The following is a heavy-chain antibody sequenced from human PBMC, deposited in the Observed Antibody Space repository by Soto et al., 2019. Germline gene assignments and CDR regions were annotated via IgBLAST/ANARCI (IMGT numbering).Heavy chain of an antibody. Sequence: PSETLSLTCTVSGGSISSSSYYWGWIRQPQPPGRGLEWIGSLHYSGSTYYNPSLKSRVSVSGDTSKNQFSLNLNSVTAADTAVYYCARISIRYYDWGDYYGMDVWGQGTTVTVSS. D-gene: IGHD3-9*01. V-gene: IGHV4-39*01. CDR2: LHYSGST. CDR1: GGSISSSSYY. J-gene: IGHJ6*02. CDR3: ARISIRYYDWGDYYGMDV.